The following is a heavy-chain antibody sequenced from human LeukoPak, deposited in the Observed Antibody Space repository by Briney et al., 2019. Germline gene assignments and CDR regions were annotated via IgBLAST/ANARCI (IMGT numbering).Heavy chain of an antibody. CDR1: GFTFSHYA. CDR3: ARGPSGGGTTENPYYYYYMDV. Sequence: GGSLRLSCAASGFTFSHYAMHWVRQAPGKGLEWVAVISYDGSHQYSADSVKGRLTISRDNSRHTLYLQMNSLRPEDTAVYYCARGPSGGGTTENPYYYYYMDVWGKGTTVTVSS. D-gene: IGHD1-1*01. CDR2: ISYDGSHQ. V-gene: IGHV3-30*01. J-gene: IGHJ6*03.